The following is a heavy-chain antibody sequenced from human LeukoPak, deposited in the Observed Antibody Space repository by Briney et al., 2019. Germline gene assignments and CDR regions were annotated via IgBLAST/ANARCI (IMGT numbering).Heavy chain of an antibody. J-gene: IGHJ4*02. CDR3: ARLGGYSGYATH. CDR2: ILYSGTT. CDR1: GGSISSYY. V-gene: IGHV4-59*08. D-gene: IGHD5-12*01. Sequence: SETLSLTCTVSGGSISSYYWSWIRQPPGKGLEWIGYILYSGTTNSNPSLKSRVTISVDTSKNQISLKLSSVTAADTAVYYCARLGGYSGYATHWGQGTLVTVSS.